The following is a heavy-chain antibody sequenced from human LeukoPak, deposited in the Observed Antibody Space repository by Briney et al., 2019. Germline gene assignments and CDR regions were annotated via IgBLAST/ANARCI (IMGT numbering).Heavy chain of an antibody. CDR1: GFTFSRHW. D-gene: IGHD6-19*01. J-gene: IGHJ6*03. Sequence: QPGGSLRLPCAASGFTFSRHWMSWVRQAPGKGLEWVANVKQDGSEEFYVDFVKGRFTISRDNAKNSLYLQMNSLRAEDTAVYYCARDPVHSSGWFAVSYYYMDVWGKGTTVTVSS. CDR3: ARDPVHSSGWFAVSYYYMDV. CDR2: VKQDGSEE. V-gene: IGHV3-7*01.